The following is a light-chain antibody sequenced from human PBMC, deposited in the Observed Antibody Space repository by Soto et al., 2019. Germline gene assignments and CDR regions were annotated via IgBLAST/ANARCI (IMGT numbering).Light chain of an antibody. CDR1: SSNIGNNY. V-gene: IGLV1-51*01. Sequence: QSVLTQPPSVSAAPGQKVTISCSGSSSNIGNNYVSWYQQLPGTAPKLLIYDNNKRPSEIPDRFSGSKSGTSATLGITGLQTGDEADYYCGTWDSSLSDLYVFGTGTKVTVL. J-gene: IGLJ1*01. CDR3: GTWDSSLSDLYV. CDR2: DNN.